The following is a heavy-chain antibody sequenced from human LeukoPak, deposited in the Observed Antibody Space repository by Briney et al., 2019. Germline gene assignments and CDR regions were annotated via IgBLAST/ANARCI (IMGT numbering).Heavy chain of an antibody. CDR1: GGSISGSGYY. Sequence: SETLSLTCTVSGGSISGSGYYWSWIRQPPGKGLEWIGEINHSGSTNYNPSLKSRVTISVDTSKNQFSLKLSSVTAADTAVYYCARGYSTMVRGGTDYWGQGTLVTVSS. J-gene: IGHJ4*02. V-gene: IGHV4-39*07. CDR3: ARGYSTMVRGGTDY. D-gene: IGHD3-10*01. CDR2: INHSGST.